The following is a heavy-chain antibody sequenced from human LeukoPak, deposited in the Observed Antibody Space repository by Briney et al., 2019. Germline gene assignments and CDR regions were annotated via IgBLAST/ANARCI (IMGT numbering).Heavy chain of an antibody. Sequence: PSETLSLTCAVSGGSITTYYWTWIRQPPGQALEWIGYIYYTGNTKYNPSLESRVTMSIDTSKNEFSLKIHSVNAADTAVYFCASGSVVTALDQWGQGTLVTVSS. V-gene: IGHV4-59*01. CDR3: ASGSVVTALDQ. CDR2: IYYTGNT. J-gene: IGHJ4*02. D-gene: IGHD2-21*02. CDR1: GGSITTYY.